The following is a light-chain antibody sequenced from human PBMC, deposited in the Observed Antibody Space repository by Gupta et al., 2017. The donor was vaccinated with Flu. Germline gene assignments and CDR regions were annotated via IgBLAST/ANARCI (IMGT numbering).Light chain of an antibody. CDR2: NAD. CDR1: QYISYY. J-gene: IGKJ4*01. Sequence: IQITQFPSSLSASVGDRVTVTCRASQYISYYLNWYQQQTGRAPRLLIYNADKLQIGVPARFSGSGSGTDVTLIISSLEAEDDATYYCQQRNNKTDIAFGGGTKVE. V-gene: IGKV1-39*01. CDR3: QQRNNKTDIA.